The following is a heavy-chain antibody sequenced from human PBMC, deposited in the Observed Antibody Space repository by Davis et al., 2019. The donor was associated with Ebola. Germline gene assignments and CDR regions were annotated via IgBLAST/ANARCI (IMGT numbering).Heavy chain of an antibody. CDR1: GFTFSDYY. CDR3: APSDSSGYYPFDY. D-gene: IGHD3-22*01. J-gene: IGHJ4*02. CDR2: ISGSGGST. Sequence: GGSLRLSCAASGFTFSDYYMSWIRQAPGKGLEWVSAISGSGGSTYYADSVKGRFTISRDNSKNTLYLQMNSLRAEDTAVYYCAPSDSSGYYPFDYWGQGTLVTVSS. V-gene: IGHV3-23*01.